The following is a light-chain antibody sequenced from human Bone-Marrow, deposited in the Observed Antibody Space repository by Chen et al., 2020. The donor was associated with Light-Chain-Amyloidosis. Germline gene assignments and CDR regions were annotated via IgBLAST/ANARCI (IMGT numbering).Light chain of an antibody. CDR3: SSYTSSSTWV. J-gene: IGLJ3*02. Sequence: QSALTQLASVSWSPRRSHPTSFTGTSSDVGGYNYDAWYQQHPGKAPKLMIYDVSNRPSGVSNRFSGSKSGNTASLTISGLQAEDEADYYCSSYTSSSTWVLGGGTKLTVL. CDR1: SSDVGGYNY. CDR2: DVS. V-gene: IGLV2-14*03.